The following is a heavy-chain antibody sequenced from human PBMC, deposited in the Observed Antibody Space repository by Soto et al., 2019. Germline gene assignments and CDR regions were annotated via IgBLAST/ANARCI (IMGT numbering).Heavy chain of an antibody. J-gene: IGHJ5*02. CDR1: GYTFTSYY. V-gene: IGHV1-46*03. D-gene: IGHD3-9*01. Sequence: ASVKVSCKASGYTFTSYYRHWVRQAPGQGLEWMGIINPSGGSTSYAQKFQGRVTMTRDTSTSTVYMELSSLRSEDTAVYYCARAGIGGITIFGCLGPWGQGTLVTVSS. CDR3: ARAGIGGITIFGCLGP. CDR2: INPSGGST.